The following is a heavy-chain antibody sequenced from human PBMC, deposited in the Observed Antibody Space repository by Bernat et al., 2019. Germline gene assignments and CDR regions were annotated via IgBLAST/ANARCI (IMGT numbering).Heavy chain of an antibody. CDR1: GFTFSNAW. CDR3: APRPHDAFDI. V-gene: IGHV3-15*01. Sequence: EVQLVESGGGLVKPGGSLRLSCAASGFTFSNAWMSWVRQAPGKGLEWVGRIKSKTDGGTTDYAAPVKGRFTISRDDSKKTLYLQMNSLKTADTSVYYCAPRPHDAFDIWGQGTMVTVSS. CDR2: IKSKTDGGTT. J-gene: IGHJ3*02.